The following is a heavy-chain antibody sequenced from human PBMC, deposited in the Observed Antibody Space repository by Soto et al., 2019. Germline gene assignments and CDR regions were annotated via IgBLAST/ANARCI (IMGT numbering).Heavy chain of an antibody. CDR3: ANYPTTVTSDY. V-gene: IGHV4-61*01. D-gene: IGHD4-17*01. CDR2: IYYSGST. Sequence: SETMSLTCTVSGGSVTTGSYYWSWIRQPPGKGLEWIGYIYYSGSTNYNPSLKSRVTISVDTSKNQFSLKLRSVTAADTAVYYCANYPTTVTSDYWGQGTLVTVSS. J-gene: IGHJ4*02. CDR1: GGSVTTGSYY.